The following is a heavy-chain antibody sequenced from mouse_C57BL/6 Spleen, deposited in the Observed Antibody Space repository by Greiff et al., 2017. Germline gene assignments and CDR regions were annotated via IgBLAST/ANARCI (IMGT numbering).Heavy chain of an antibody. V-gene: IGHV1-9*01. CDR3: SGYYGRRYVDY. CDR1: GYTFTGYW. Sequence: QVQLKESGAELMKPGASVKLPCKATGYTFTGYWIEWVKQRPGHGLEWIGEILPGSGSTNYNDKFKGEATFTAETSSNTAYMQLSSLTTEASAIYCWSGYYGRRYVDYWGQGTTLTVSS. J-gene: IGHJ2*01. CDR2: ILPGSGST. D-gene: IGHD1-1*01.